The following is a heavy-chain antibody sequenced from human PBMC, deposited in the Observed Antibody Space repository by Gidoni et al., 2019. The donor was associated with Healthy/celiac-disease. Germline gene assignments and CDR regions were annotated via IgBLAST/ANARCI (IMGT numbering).Heavy chain of an antibody. CDR3: ARGWDDSLTGYEFDY. D-gene: IGHD3-9*01. Sequence: EVQLVESGGGLVQPGGSLRLSCAASGFTFSSYSMNWVRQAPGKGLEWVSYISSSSSTIYYADSVKGRFTISRDNAKNSLYLQMNSLRAEDTAVYYCARGWDDSLTGYEFDYWGQGTLVTVSS. CDR1: GFTFSSYS. V-gene: IGHV3-48*01. CDR2: ISSSSSTI. J-gene: IGHJ4*02.